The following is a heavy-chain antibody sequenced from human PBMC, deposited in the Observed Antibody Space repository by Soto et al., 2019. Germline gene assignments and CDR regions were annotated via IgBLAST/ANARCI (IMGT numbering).Heavy chain of an antibody. Sequence: SETLSLTCTVSGGSIGSYHWSWVRQPPGKGLEWIASVYYTGTTNYNPSLGSRVTISIDAPENQISLKLTSVTAADTAFYYCERDTVLTGMFDFWGQGTLVTVSS. J-gene: IGHJ4*02. D-gene: IGHD4-17*01. CDR1: GGSIGSYH. CDR2: VYYTGTT. CDR3: ERDTVLTGMFDF. V-gene: IGHV4-59*01.